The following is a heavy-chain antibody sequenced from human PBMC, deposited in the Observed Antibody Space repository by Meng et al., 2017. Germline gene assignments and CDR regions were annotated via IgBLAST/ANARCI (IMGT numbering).Heavy chain of an antibody. CDR1: GDNLNTYH. CDR3: ATDNWGPHY. D-gene: IGHD7-27*01. CDR2: INPSDTSA. J-gene: IGHJ4*02. Sequence: QVRLATAGACVKRPVAPSKVPCKASGDNLNTYHMHWVRQAPGQGLEWMGIINPSDTSAAYAQGFQGRLTMTRDTCTSTLYMELTSLQFEDTAIYYCATDNWGPHYWGQGTLVTVSS. V-gene: IGHV1-46*02.